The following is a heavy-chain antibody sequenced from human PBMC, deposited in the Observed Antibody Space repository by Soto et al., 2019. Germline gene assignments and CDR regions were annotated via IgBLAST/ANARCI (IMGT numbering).Heavy chain of an antibody. CDR3: ASSRTNYDFWSGYEYYYYMDV. Sequence: GASVKVSCKASGGTFSSYTISWVRQAPGQRLEWKGRIIPILGIANYAQNFQGRVTITADKSTSTAYMVLSSLRSEDTAVYYCASSRTNYDFWSGYEYYYYMDVWGKGTTVTVSS. V-gene: IGHV1-69*02. CDR1: GGTFSSYT. J-gene: IGHJ6*03. CDR2: IIPILGIA. D-gene: IGHD3-3*01.